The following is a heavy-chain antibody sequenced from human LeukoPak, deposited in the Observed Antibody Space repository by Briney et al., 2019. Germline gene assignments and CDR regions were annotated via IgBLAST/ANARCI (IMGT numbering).Heavy chain of an antibody. CDR1: GGSISSYY. CDR3: AGGGEDSYYYYYYYMDV. D-gene: IGHD1-26*01. Sequence: SETLSLTCTVSGGSISSYYWSWIRQPPGKGLEWIGYIYYSGSTNYNPSLKSRVTISVDTSKNQFSLKLSSVTAADTAVYYCAGGGEDSYYYYYYYMDVWGKGTTVTVSS. V-gene: IGHV4-59*01. J-gene: IGHJ6*03. CDR2: IYYSGST.